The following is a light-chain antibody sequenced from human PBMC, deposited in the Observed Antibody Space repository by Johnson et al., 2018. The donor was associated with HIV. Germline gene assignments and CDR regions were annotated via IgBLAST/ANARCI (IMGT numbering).Light chain of an antibody. CDR1: SSNIGNNY. CDR2: ENT. V-gene: IGLV1-51*02. CDR3: ATWDRSLSAGGV. J-gene: IGLJ1*01. Sequence: QSVLTQPPSVSAAPGQKVTISCSGSSSNIGNNYVSWYQHLPGTAPKLLIYENTKRPSGIPDRLSGSKSGSSATLGITGLQTGDEADYYCATWDRSLSAGGVFGTGTKVTVL.